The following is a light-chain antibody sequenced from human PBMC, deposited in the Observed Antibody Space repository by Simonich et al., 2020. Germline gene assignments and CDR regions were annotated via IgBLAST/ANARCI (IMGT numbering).Light chain of an antibody. J-gene: IGKJ5*01. V-gene: IGKV4-1*01. CDR2: LAS. CDR3: QQYYSTPIT. Sequence: DIVMTQSPDSLAVSLCERATINCKSSQSVLYSSNNKNYLAWYQQKPGQPPKLLIYLASTRESGVPDRFSGSGSGTDFTLTISSLQAEDVAVYYCQQYYSTPITFGQGTRLEIK. CDR1: QSVLYSSNNKNY.